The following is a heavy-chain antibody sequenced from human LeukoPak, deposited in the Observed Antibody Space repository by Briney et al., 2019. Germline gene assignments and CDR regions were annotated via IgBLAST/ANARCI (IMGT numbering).Heavy chain of an antibody. J-gene: IGHJ4*02. CDR1: AFTFSSYS. D-gene: IGHD3-22*01. CDR2: ISSSGSYI. V-gene: IGHV3-21*01. Sequence: GGSLRLSCVASAFTFSSYSMNWVRQAPGKGLEWVSSISSSGSYIYYADSVKGRFTISRDNAKNMLYLQMNSLRVEDTAVYYCARGRYYAIDYWGQGTLVTVSS. CDR3: ARGRYYAIDY.